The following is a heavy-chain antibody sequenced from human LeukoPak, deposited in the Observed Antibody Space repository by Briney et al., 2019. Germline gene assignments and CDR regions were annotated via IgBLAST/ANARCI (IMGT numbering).Heavy chain of an antibody. CDR1: GYTFTGYY. CDR2: TNPNSGGT. CDR3: ARDLGLVVVPAASGY. V-gene: IGHV1-2*02. Sequence: ASVKVSCKASGYTFTGYYMHWVRQAPGQGLEWMGWTNPNSGGTNYAQKFQGRVTMTRDTSISTAYMELSRLRSDDTAVYYCARDLGLVVVPAASGYWGQGTLVTVSS. D-gene: IGHD2-2*01. J-gene: IGHJ4*02.